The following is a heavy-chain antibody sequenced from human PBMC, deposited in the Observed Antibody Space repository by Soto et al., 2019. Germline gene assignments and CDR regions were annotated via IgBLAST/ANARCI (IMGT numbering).Heavy chain of an antibody. V-gene: IGHV3-30-3*01. CDR2: ISYDGSNN. CDR3: ARETVATPDY. Sequence: QVQLVESGGGVVQPGRSLRLSCAASGFTFSSYAMHWVRQAPGKGLEWVAVISYDGSNNYYADSVKGRFTISRDNSKNTLYLQMNSLRAEDTAVYYCARETVATPDYWGQGTLVTVSS. D-gene: IGHD5-12*01. CDR1: GFTFSSYA. J-gene: IGHJ4*02.